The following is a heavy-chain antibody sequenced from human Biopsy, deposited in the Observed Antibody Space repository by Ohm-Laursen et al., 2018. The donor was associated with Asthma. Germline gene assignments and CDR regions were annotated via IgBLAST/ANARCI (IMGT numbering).Heavy chain of an antibody. CDR3: AKGEWELLEANFDY. Sequence: RLSCTASGFTFSSYAMNWVRQAPGKGLEWMAVISYDGSNKYYADSVKGRFTISRDNSKNSLYPQMNSLRAEDTALYYCAKGEWELLEANFDYWGQGTLVTVSS. D-gene: IGHD1-26*01. CDR1: GFTFSSYA. J-gene: IGHJ4*02. V-gene: IGHV3-30-3*01. CDR2: ISYDGSNK.